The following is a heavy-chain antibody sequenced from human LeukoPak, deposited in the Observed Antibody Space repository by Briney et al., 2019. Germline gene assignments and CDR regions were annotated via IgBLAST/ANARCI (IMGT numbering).Heavy chain of an antibody. CDR1: GFTFDDYA. CDR3: ARGRYSSRSGGYYFDI. V-gene: IGHV3-9*01. D-gene: IGHD2-2*01. CDR2: ISWNSGSI. J-gene: IGHJ4*02. Sequence: GGSLRLPCAASGFTFDDYAMHWVRQAPGKGLEWVSGISWNSGSIGYADSVKGRFTISRDNAKNSLYLQMNSLRAEDTAVYYCARGRYSSRSGGYYFDIWGQGTLVTVSP.